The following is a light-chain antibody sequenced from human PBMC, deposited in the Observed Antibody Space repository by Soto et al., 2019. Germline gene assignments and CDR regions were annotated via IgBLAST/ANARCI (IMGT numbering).Light chain of an antibody. CDR2: GAT. V-gene: IGKV3-15*01. Sequence: DIVMTQFPATLSVSPGERATLSCRASQSVSSNLAWYQQKGGQAPRLLMYGATTRATGVPARFSGSGSGTEFTLTISSLQSEDVAVYYCQQYNNWPPDTFGQGTKLEIK. J-gene: IGKJ2*01. CDR1: QSVSSN. CDR3: QQYNNWPPDT.